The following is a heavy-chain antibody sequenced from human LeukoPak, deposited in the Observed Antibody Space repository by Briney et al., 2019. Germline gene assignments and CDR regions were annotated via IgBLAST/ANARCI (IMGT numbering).Heavy chain of an antibody. CDR1: GGSISSYY. CDR2: IYSSGST. J-gene: IGHJ3*01. Sequence: PSETLSLTCTVSGGSISSYYWSWVRQPAGKGLEWIGRIYSSGSTNYNPSLKSRVSMSVDTSNNQFSLKVSSVTAADTAVYYCARAATEGATYGGAFDFWGQGTMVIVSS. CDR3: ARAATEGATYGGAFDF. D-gene: IGHD1-26*01. V-gene: IGHV4-4*07.